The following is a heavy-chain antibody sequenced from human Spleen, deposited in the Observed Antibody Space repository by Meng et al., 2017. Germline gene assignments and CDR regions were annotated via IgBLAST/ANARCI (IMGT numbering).Heavy chain of an antibody. V-gene: IGHV1-18*04. Sequence: QGQVVQSGAEVKKPGASVKVSCKLSDYTLTSDGFSWVRQAPGQGLQWMRWINVYNGITNYGRNFQGRVTLTTDTSTSTGYMELRSLTSDDTAVYYCATRGNPYLDRWGQGTLVTVSS. CDR2: INVYNGIT. CDR3: ATRGNPYLDR. CDR1: DYTLTSDG. J-gene: IGHJ4*02.